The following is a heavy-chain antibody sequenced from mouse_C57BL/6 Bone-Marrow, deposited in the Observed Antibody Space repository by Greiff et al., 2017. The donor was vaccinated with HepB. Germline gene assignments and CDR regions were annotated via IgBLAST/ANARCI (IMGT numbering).Heavy chain of an antibody. Sequence: VQLQQSVAELVRPGASVKLSCTASGFNIKNTYMHWVKQRPEQGLEWIGRIDPANGNTKYAPKFQGQATITADTSSNTAYLHLTSLTSEDTAIYYCARYSNYVWYFDVWGTGTTVTVSS. CDR3: ARYSNYVWYFDV. J-gene: IGHJ1*03. CDR1: GFNIKNTY. V-gene: IGHV14-3*01. D-gene: IGHD2-5*01. CDR2: IDPANGNT.